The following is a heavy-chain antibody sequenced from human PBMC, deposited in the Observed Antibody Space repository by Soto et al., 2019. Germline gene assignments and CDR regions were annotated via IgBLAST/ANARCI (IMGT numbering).Heavy chain of an antibody. D-gene: IGHD2-8*01. V-gene: IGHV3-21*01. CDR1: GFTFSSFS. Sequence: EAQLVESGGGLVEPGESLRLSCAASGFTFSSFSMSWVRQAPGKGLEWVSSLSSGGSYKYHADSVKGRFTIARDNAKNSLFLQMNSLRVEDTAVYYCARRPCSDGVCPFDNWGQGTLVTVSS. J-gene: IGHJ4*02. CDR2: LSSGGSYK. CDR3: ARRPCSDGVCPFDN.